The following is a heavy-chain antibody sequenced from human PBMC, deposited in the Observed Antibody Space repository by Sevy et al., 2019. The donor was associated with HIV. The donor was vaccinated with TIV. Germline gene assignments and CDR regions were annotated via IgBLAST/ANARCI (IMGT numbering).Heavy chain of an antibody. V-gene: IGHV3-21*01. D-gene: IGHD2-21*01. Sequence: GGSLRLSCAASGFTFSGYSMNWVRQAPGKGLEWVSSISGSSAYMYYADSVQGRFTISRDNAKNSLFLQMNSLRAEDTAVYYCAKDIGCGWGQGCYYSGMDVWGQGTTVTVSS. CDR1: GFTFSGYS. CDR2: ISGSSAYM. J-gene: IGHJ6*02. CDR3: AKDIGCGWGQGCYYSGMDV.